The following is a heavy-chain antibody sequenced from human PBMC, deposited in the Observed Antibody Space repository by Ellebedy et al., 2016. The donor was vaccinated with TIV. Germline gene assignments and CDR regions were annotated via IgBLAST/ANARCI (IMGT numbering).Heavy chain of an antibody. V-gene: IGHV4-34*01. CDR1: GGSFSGYY. CDR2: INHSGST. J-gene: IGHJ4*02. Sequence: SETLSLXXAVYGGSFSGYYWSWIRQPPGKGLEWIGEINHSGSTNYNPSLKSRVTISVDKSKNQFSLKLSSVTAADTAVYYCARGEVGAPFDYWGQGTLVTVSS. D-gene: IGHD1-26*01. CDR3: ARGEVGAPFDY.